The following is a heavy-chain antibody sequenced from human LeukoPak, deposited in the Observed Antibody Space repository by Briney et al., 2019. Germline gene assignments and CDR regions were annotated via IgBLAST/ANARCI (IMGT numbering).Heavy chain of an antibody. V-gene: IGHV3-23*01. J-gene: IGHJ4*02. CDR3: AKDRDSRLADY. CDR1: GFTVSSNY. D-gene: IGHD2-21*02. Sequence: GGSLRLSCAASGFTVSSNYMSWVRQAPGKGLEWVSAISGSGGSTYYADSVKGRFTISRDNSKNTLYLQMNSLRAEDTAVYYCAKDRDSRLADYWGQGTLVTVSS. CDR2: ISGSGGST.